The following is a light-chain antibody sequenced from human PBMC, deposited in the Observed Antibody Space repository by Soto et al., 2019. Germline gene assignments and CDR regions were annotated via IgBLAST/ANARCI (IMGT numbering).Light chain of an antibody. CDR1: QSVSSTY. J-gene: IGKJ3*01. CDR2: DAS. Sequence: EIVLTQSPGTLSLSPGDRATLSCRASQSVSSTYLAWYQQKPGQAPRLLIYDASSRATGIPDRFSGSGSGTDFTLTISRLEPEDFAVYYCQQYGRSPFTFGPGTKVDIK. V-gene: IGKV3-20*01. CDR3: QQYGRSPFT.